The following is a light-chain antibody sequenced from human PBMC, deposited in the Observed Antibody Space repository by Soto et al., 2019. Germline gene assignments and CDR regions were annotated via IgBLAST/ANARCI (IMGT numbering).Light chain of an antibody. V-gene: IGKV1-39*01. CDR3: QQSFRTPIT. Sequence: DIQMTQSPSSLSASVGGKVTINCRDSQSIISSLNWYQQKPWYVSKLLIFAASSLQSGVPSRFRGSGSGTEFTLTISSLQVEDFATYYCQQSFRTPITFGQGTRWRL. J-gene: IGKJ5*01. CDR1: QSIISS. CDR2: AAS.